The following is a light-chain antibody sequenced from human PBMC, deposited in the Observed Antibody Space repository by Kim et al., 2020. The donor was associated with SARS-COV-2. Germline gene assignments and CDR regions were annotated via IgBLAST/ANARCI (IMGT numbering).Light chain of an antibody. J-gene: IGLJ2*01. Sequence: GKTVTIPCTRSSGNIASNYVQWYQQRPGSAPTTVIYEDNQRPSGVPDRFSGSIDSSSNSASLTISGLKTEDEADYYCQSYDSSNVVFGGGTKLTVL. CDR1: SGNIASNY. CDR2: EDN. CDR3: QSYDSSNVV. V-gene: IGLV6-57*03.